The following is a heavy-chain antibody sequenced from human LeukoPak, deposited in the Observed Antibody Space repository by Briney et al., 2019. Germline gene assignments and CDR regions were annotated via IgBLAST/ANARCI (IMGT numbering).Heavy chain of an antibody. Sequence: ASVKVSCKASGGTFSSYAISWERQAPGQGLEWMGGIIPIFGTANYAQKFQGRVTITADKSTSTAYMELSSLKSEDTAVYYCARVGSGSYYFDYWGQGTLVTVSS. J-gene: IGHJ4*02. V-gene: IGHV1-69*06. CDR3: ARVGSGSYYFDY. D-gene: IGHD3-10*01. CDR1: GGTFSSYA. CDR2: IIPIFGTA.